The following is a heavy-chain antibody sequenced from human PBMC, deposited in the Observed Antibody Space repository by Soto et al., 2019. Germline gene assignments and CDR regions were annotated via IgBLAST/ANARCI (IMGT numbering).Heavy chain of an antibody. D-gene: IGHD4-17*01. CDR2: INPNSGGT. CDR3: ATTVVTRDAFDI. J-gene: IGHJ3*02. V-gene: IGHV1-2*04. CDR1: GYTFTSYA. Sequence: ASVKVSCKASGYTFTSYAMHWVRQAPGQRLEWMGWINPNSGGTNYAQKFQGWVTMTRDTSISTAYMELSRLRSDDTAVYYCATTVVTRDAFDIWGQGTMVTVSS.